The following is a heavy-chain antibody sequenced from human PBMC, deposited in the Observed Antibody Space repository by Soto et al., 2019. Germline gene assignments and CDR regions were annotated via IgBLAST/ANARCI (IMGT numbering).Heavy chain of an antibody. CDR2: INAGSGNT. Sequence: ASVKVSCKATGYTFSAYTMNWVRQAPGQSLEWMGWINAGSGNTKYSQNFQGRVSITRDTSASTVYMELTGLTSEDTAVYYCARDTETLGPRANDALDIWGQGTMGTVS. J-gene: IGHJ3*02. CDR1: GYTFSAYT. CDR3: ARDTETLGPRANDALDI. D-gene: IGHD3-3*02. V-gene: IGHV1-3*01.